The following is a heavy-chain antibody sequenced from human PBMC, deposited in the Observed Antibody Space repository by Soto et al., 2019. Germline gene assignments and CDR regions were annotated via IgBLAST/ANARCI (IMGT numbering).Heavy chain of an antibody. V-gene: IGHV3-48*02. CDR2: ISGSRRSTI. D-gene: IGHD5-12*01. Sequence: QPGGSLRLSCAASGFTFSSYNMNWVRQAPGKGLEWVSYISGSRRSTIYYADSVKGRFTISRDNAKNSLYLQVNSLRDEDTAVYYCARGGYDWNYFDYWGQGTLVTVSS. CDR3: ARGGYDWNYFDY. CDR1: GFTFSSYN. J-gene: IGHJ4*02.